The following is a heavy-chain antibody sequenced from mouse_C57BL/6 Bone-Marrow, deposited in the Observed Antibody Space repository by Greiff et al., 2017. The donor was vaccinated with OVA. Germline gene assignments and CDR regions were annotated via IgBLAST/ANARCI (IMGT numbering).Heavy chain of an antibody. V-gene: IGHV5-6*02. Sequence: EVKLVESGGDLVKPGGSLKLSCAASGFTFSSYGMSWVRQTPDKRLEWVATISSGGSYNYYPDTVKGRFTISRDNAKNTLYLQMSSLKSEDTAMYYCARRYYYGSSFDYWGQGTTLTVSS. CDR1: GFTFSSYG. J-gene: IGHJ2*01. CDR2: ISSGGSYN. CDR3: ARRYYYGSSFDY. D-gene: IGHD1-1*01.